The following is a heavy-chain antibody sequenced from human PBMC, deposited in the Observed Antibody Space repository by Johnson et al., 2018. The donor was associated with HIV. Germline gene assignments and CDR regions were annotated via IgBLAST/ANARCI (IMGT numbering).Heavy chain of an antibody. V-gene: IGHV3-30*14. CDR3: AIIWNHTFDI. J-gene: IGHJ3*02. Sequence: QVQLVESGGGVVQPGGSLRLSCAASGFTFSSYAMHWVRQAPGKGLEWVAVISYYGSNKYYADSVKGRFTISRDNSKNTLYLQMNSLRAEDTAVYYCAIIWNHTFDIWGQGTMVTVSS. D-gene: IGHD1-14*01. CDR2: ISYYGSNK. CDR1: GFTFSSYA.